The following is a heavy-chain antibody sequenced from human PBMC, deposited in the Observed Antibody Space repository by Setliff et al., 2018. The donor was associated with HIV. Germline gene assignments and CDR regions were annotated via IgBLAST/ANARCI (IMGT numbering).Heavy chain of an antibody. Sequence: SETLSLTCTVSGGSISSYYWSWIRQPPGMGLEWIGEINQSGNTNYNPSLKSRVTISVDTSKNQFSLMLGSMTAADTAVYYCARERLSRLGFDYWGQGILVTV. V-gene: IGHV4-34*01. CDR2: INQSGNT. CDR3: ARERLSRLGFDY. J-gene: IGHJ4*02. D-gene: IGHD1-1*01. CDR1: GGSISSYY.